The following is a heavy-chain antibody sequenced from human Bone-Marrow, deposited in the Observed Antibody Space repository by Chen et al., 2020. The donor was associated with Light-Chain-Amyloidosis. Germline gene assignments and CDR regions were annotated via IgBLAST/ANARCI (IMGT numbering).Heavy chain of an antibody. CDR3: ARAYCSGDSCPNSLGY. D-gene: IGHD2-15*01. CDR1: GFTFSSYW. Sequence: EVQLVETGGGLIQPGGSLRLSCEASGFTFSSYWMHWVRQAPGKGLVWVSRINGDGSSTSYADSVKGRFTISRDNAKNTLYLQMNSLRAEDTAVYYCARAYCSGDSCPNSLGYWGQGTLVTVSS. J-gene: IGHJ4*02. V-gene: IGHV3-74*02. CDR2: INGDGSST.